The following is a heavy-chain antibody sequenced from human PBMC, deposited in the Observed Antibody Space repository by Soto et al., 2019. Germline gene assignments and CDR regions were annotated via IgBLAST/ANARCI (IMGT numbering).Heavy chain of an antibody. CDR3: AAGRGIAAAVGDAFDI. J-gene: IGHJ3*02. CDR2: IVVGSGNT. Sequence: SVKVSCKASGFTFTSSAVQWVRQARGQRLEWIGWIVVGSGNTNYAQKFQERVTITRDMSTSTAYMELSSLRSEDTAVYYCAAGRGIAAAVGDAFDIWGQGTMVTVSS. D-gene: IGHD6-13*01. CDR1: GFTFTSSA. V-gene: IGHV1-58*01.